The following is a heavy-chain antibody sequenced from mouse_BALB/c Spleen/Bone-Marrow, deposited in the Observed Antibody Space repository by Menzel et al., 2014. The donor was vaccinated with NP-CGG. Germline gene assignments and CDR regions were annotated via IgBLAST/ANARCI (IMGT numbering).Heavy chain of an antibody. CDR2: IWGDGST. V-gene: IGHV2-6-7*01. D-gene: IGHD1-1*01. Sequence: VMLVESGPGLVAPSQRLSITCTVSGFSLTGYGVNWVRQPPGKGLEWLGMIWGDGSTDYNSVLKSRLNINKDNSKSQVFLKMNSLQTDDTARYYCARSFTTVVATPFDYWGQGTTLTVSS. J-gene: IGHJ2*01. CDR1: GFSLTGYG. CDR3: ARSFTTVVATPFDY.